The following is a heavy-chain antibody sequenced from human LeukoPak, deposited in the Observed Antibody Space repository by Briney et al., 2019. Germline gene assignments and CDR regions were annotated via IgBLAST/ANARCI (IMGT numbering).Heavy chain of an antibody. CDR1: GYTFTAYY. D-gene: IGHD6-13*01. J-gene: IGHJ4*02. Sequence: ASVKVSCKASGYTFTAYYMHWVRQAPGQGLEWMGWINPNSGGTNYAQKFQGRVTMTRDTSISTAYMELSRLRSDDTAVYYCAGDGRGSSWSFDYWGQGTLVTVSS. CDR3: AGDGRGSSWSFDY. V-gene: IGHV1-2*02. CDR2: INPNSGGT.